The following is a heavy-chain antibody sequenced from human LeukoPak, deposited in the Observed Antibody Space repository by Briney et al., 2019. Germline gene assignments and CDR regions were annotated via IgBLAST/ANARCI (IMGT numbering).Heavy chain of an antibody. J-gene: IGHJ5*02. CDR2: ISYDGSDK. Sequence: PGRSLRLSCAASGFTFDRYGMHWVRQAPGKGLEWVAVISYDGSDKYYADSVKGRFTISRDNSKNTLYLQMNSLRAEDTAVYYCARGRDYIVPDWFDPWGQGTLVTVSS. CDR3: ARGRDYIVPDWFDP. D-gene: IGHD2-8*01. V-gene: IGHV3-30-3*01. CDR1: GFTFDRYG.